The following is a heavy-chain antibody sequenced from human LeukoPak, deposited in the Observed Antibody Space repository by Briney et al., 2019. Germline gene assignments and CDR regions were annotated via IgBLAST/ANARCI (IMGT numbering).Heavy chain of an antibody. CDR2: IYSGGST. V-gene: IGHV3-66*01. Sequence: GGSLRLSCAASGFTVSSNHMSWVRQAPGKGLEWVSVIYSGGSTYYADSVKGRFTISRDNSKNTLYLQMNSLRAEDTAVYYCARGIYGSGSPYYYYGMDVWGQGTTVTVSS. D-gene: IGHD3-10*01. J-gene: IGHJ6*02. CDR1: GFTVSSNH. CDR3: ARGIYGSGSPYYYYGMDV.